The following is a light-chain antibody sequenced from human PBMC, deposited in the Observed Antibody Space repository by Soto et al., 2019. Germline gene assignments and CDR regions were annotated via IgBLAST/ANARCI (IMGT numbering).Light chain of an antibody. CDR2: DVH. CDR1: SSDVGRSKY. V-gene: IGLV2-11*01. J-gene: IGLJ2*01. CDR3: CSYAGRDTYVV. Sequence: QSALTPPRSVSGSPGQSVTISCTGTSSDVGRSKYVSWYQQHPGKAPKLIIYDVHERPSGVPDRFSGSKSGNTASLTISGLQAEDEADYSCCSYAGRDTYVVFGGGTKLTVL.